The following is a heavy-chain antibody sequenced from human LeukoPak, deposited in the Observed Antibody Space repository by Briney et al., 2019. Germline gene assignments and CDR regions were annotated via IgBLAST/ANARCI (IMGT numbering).Heavy chain of an antibody. CDR1: GFTFDDYG. V-gene: IGHV3-20*04. J-gene: IGHJ4*02. Sequence: GGSLRLSCAASGFTFDDYGMSWVRQAPGKGLEWVFGINWNGGSTGYADSVKGRFTISRDDAKNSLYLQMNSLRAEDTALYYCARDSGRPPYYFDYWGQGTLVTVSS. D-gene: IGHD2-15*01. CDR2: INWNGGST. CDR3: ARDSGRPPYYFDY.